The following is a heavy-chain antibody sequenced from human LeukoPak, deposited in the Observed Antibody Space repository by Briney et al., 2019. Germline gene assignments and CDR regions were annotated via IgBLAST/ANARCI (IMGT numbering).Heavy chain of an antibody. J-gene: IGHJ4*02. CDR3: ARGSYYGSTHYYTGGYFDD. D-gene: IGHD3-10*01. CDR2: IYSGGST. V-gene: IGHV3-53*01. CDR1: GFGVSDNY. Sequence: GGSLRLSCAASGFGVSDNYMTWVRQAPGKGLEWVSDIYSGGSTFYEDSVKGRFTMSRDNSKNTLYLQLHSLRAEDTAVYYGARGSYYGSTHYYTGGYFDDWGQGTLVTVSS.